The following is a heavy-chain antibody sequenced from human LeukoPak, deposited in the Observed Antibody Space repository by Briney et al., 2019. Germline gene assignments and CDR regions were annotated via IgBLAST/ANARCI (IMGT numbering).Heavy chain of an antibody. V-gene: IGHV1-2*02. CDR3: ARVAVTASSDAFDI. J-gene: IGHJ3*02. D-gene: IGHD2-21*02. Sequence: GASVKVSCKASGYIFSDYYMHWVRQAPGQGLEWLGWINPKSGAADYAQQFRGRVTMTRDTSINTDYMEMKRVTSDDTAVYYCARVAVTASSDAFDIWGQGTMVTVSS. CDR2: INPKSGAA. CDR1: GYIFSDYY.